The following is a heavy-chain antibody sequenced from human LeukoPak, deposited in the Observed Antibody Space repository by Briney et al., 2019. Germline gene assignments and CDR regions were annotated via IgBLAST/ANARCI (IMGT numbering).Heavy chain of an antibody. CDR3: ARRAVLEWLPTYFDY. D-gene: IGHD3-3*01. CDR2: IYYSGST. Sequence: SETLSLTCTVSGGSISSSSYYRGWIRQPPGKGLEWIGSIYYSGSTYYNPSLKSRVTISVDTSKNQFSLKLSSVTAADTAVYYCARRAVLEWLPTYFDYWGQGTLVTVSS. V-gene: IGHV4-39*01. CDR1: GGSISSSSYY. J-gene: IGHJ4*02.